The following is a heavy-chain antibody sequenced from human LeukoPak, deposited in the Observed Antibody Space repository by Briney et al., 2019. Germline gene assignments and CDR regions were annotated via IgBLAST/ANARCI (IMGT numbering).Heavy chain of an antibody. J-gene: IGHJ3*02. CDR1: GGSISSGNYY. Sequence: SETLSLTCTVSGGSISSGNYYWSWIRQPAGKGLDWIGRIYTTGSTNYNPSLKSRVTISFDTSKNQFSLKLSSVTAADTAVYYCARVGGAFDIWGQGTMVTVSS. CDR3: ARVGGAFDI. CDR2: IYTTGST. V-gene: IGHV4-61*02.